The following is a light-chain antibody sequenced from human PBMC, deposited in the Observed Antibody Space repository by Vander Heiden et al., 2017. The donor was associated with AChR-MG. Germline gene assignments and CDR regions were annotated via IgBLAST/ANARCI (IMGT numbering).Light chain of an antibody. CDR1: TSNIGGGYD. V-gene: IGLV1-40*01. Sequence: QSVLTQPPSVSGAAGQRVTISCTGSTSNIGGGYDVHWYQQLPGRAPTLLIQYNHIRPSGVPDRFSGSTSGTSASLTITGLQAEDEADDHCLSSDSSRGGFYVFGSGTRVTVL. J-gene: IGLJ1*01. CDR2: YNH. CDR3: LSSDSSRGGFYV.